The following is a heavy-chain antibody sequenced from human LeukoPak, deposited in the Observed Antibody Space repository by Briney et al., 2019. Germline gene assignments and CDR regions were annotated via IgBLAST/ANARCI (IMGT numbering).Heavy chain of an antibody. CDR1: GFTFSKYN. J-gene: IGHJ4*02. CDR2: ISSSSYYL. Sequence: GGSLRLSCAASGFTFSKYNMNWVRQSPGKGLEWVSSISSSSYYLTYRDSVKGRFTISRDNAKNLLFLVMNSLRAEDTAVYYCARVDCSGASCYLDRWGQGTLVTVSS. CDR3: ARVDCSGASCYLDR. D-gene: IGHD2-15*01. V-gene: IGHV3-21*01.